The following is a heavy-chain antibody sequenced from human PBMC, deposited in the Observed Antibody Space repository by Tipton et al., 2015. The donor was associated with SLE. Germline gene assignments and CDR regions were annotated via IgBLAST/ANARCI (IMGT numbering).Heavy chain of an antibody. D-gene: IGHD3-10*01. CDR3: ARGCPPGDYDSGSHYWYFDL. V-gene: IGHV4-34*01. CDR2: INHSGST. J-gene: IGHJ2*01. CDR1: GGSFSGYY. Sequence: TLSLTCAVYGGSFSGYYWGWIRQPPGKGLEWIGEINHSGSTNYNPSLKSRVTISVDTSKSQFSLKLSSVTAADTAVYYCARGCPPGDYDSGSHYWYFDLWGRGTLVTVSS.